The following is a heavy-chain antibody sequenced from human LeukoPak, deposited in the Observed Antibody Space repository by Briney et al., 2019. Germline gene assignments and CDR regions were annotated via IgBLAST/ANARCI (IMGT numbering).Heavy chain of an antibody. V-gene: IGHV4-39*07. CDR3: ARDRSSGYYSDAFDI. D-gene: IGHD3-22*01. CDR1: GGSISSKTYN. J-gene: IGHJ3*02. CDR2: TYYTGST. Sequence: NPSETLSLTCSISGGSISSKTYNWGWIRQPPGKGLEWIGSTYYTGSTHYNPSLKSRVTLSVDTSKNQLSLKLTSVTAADMAVYYCARDRSSGYYSDAFDIWGQGTMVTVSS.